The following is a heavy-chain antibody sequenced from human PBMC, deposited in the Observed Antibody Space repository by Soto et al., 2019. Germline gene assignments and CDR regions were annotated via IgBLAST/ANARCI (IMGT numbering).Heavy chain of an antibody. CDR2: IYPGDSDT. CDR1: GYSFTSYW. V-gene: IGHV5-51*01. J-gene: IGHJ4*02. Sequence: SGESLKISCKGSGYSFTSYWIGWVRQMPGKGLEWMGIIYPGDSDTRYSPSFQGQVTISADKSISTAYLQWSSLKASDTAMYYCARHLRIRYCSGGSCVIGYFDYWGQGTLVTVSS. D-gene: IGHD2-15*01. CDR3: ARHLRIRYCSGGSCVIGYFDY.